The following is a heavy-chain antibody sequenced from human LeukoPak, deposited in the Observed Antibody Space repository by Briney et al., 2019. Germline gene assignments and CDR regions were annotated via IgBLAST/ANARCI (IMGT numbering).Heavy chain of an antibody. J-gene: IGHJ4*02. CDR3: GRHRSGSGTYFIDY. Sequence: GGSPRLSCVDPGFTFDDYGMSWGRQLPGKGLEGGAGINWDGGSTFYADSVKGRFIISRDNAKNSLYLQMNSLRAEDTAVYYCGRHRSGSGTYFIDYWGQGTLVSVSS. CDR1: GFTFDDYG. D-gene: IGHD3-10*01. CDR2: INWDGGST. V-gene: IGHV3-20*04.